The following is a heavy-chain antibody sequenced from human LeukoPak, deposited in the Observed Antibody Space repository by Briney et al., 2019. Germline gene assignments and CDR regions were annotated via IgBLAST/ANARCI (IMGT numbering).Heavy chain of an antibody. CDR1: GGTFSSYT. D-gene: IGHD3-22*01. Sequence: SSVKVSCKASGGTFSSYTISWVRQAPGQGLEWMGRIIPILGIANYAQRFQGRVTITADKSTSTAYMELSSLRSEDTAVYYCAGGGSSGYPQDYWGQGTLVTVSS. CDR3: AGGGSSGYPQDY. CDR2: IIPILGIA. J-gene: IGHJ4*02. V-gene: IGHV1-69*02.